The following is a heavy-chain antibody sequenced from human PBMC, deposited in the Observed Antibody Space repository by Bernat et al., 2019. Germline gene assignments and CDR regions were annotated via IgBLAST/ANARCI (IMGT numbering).Heavy chain of an antibody. D-gene: IGHD3-22*01. CDR3: ATPYYYDSSGYATGAFDI. V-gene: IGHV1-69*06. CDR1: GGTFSSYA. J-gene: IGHJ3*02. Sequence: QVQLVQSGAEVKKPGSSVKVSCKASGGTFSSYAISWVRQAPGQGLEWMGGIIPIFGTANYAQKFQGRVTITADKSTSTAYMELSSLRSEDTAGYYCATPYYYDSSGYATGAFDIWGQGKMVTVSS. CDR2: IIPIFGTA.